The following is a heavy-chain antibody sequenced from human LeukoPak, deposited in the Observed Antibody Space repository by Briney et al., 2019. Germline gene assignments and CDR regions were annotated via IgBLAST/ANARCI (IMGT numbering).Heavy chain of an antibody. V-gene: IGHV3-53*01. Sequence: PGGSLRLSCAASGFTVSSNYMSWVRQAPGKGLEWVSVIYSSGNTYYADSVKGRFTISRDNSKNTLYLQMNSQRAEDTAVYYCARGDRIQLWLTYFDFWGQGTLVTVSS. D-gene: IGHD5-18*01. CDR2: IYSSGNT. J-gene: IGHJ4*02. CDR1: GFTVSSNY. CDR3: ARGDRIQLWLTYFDF.